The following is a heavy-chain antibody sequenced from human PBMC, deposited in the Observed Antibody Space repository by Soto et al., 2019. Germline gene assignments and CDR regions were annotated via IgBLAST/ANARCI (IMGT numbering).Heavy chain of an antibody. CDR1: GFTVSSNY. V-gene: IGHV3-53*01. D-gene: IGHD3-3*01. J-gene: IGHJ6*02. CDR3: ARDMNSDFWSGYSSYYYGMDV. CDR2: IYSGGST. Sequence: EVQLVESGGGLIQPGGSLRLSCAASGFTVSSNYMSWVRQAPGKGLEWVSVIYSGGSTYYADSVKGRFTISRDNSKNTLYLQMNGLRAEDTAVYYCARDMNSDFWSGYSSYYYGMDVWGQGTTVTVSS.